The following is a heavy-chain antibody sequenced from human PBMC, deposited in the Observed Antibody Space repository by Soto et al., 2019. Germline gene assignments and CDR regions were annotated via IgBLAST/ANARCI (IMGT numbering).Heavy chain of an antibody. Sequence: GGSLRLSCAASGFTFSSYAMSWVRQAPGKGLEWVSAISGSGGSTYYADSVKGRFTISRDNSKNTLYLQMNSLRAEDTAVYYCAKGRYCSGGSCYFDYWGQGTLVTVSS. V-gene: IGHV3-23*01. CDR1: GFTFSSYA. J-gene: IGHJ4*02. CDR2: ISGSGGST. CDR3: AKGRYCSGGSCYFDY. D-gene: IGHD2-15*01.